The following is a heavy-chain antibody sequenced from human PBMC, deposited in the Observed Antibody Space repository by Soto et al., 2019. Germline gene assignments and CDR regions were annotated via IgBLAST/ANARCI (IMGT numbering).Heavy chain of an antibody. Sequence: SETLSLTCAVYGGSFSGYYWSWIRQPPGKGLEWIGEINHSGSTNYNPSLKSRVTISVDTSKNQFSLKLSSVTAADTAVYYCARCKADYYDSSGYCPFDYWGQGTLVTVS. CDR2: INHSGST. CDR3: ARCKADYYDSSGYCPFDY. J-gene: IGHJ4*02. D-gene: IGHD3-22*01. V-gene: IGHV4-34*01. CDR1: GGSFSGYY.